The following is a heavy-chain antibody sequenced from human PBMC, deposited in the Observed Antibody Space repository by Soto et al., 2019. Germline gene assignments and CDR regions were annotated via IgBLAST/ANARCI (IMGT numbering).Heavy chain of an antibody. CDR3: ASDEGIAVAGTHYYYGMDV. CDR2: IIPIFGTA. Sequence: QVQLVQSGAEVKKPGSSVKVSCKASGGTFSSYAISWVRQAPGQGLEWMGGIIPIFGTANYAQKFQGRVTITAGESTSTAYMELSSLRSEDTAVYYCASDEGIAVAGTHYYYGMDVWGQGTTVTVSS. CDR1: GGTFSSYA. D-gene: IGHD6-19*01. J-gene: IGHJ6*02. V-gene: IGHV1-69*01.